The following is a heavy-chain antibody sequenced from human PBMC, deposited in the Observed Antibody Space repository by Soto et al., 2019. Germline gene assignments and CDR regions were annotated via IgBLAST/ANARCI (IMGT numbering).Heavy chain of an antibody. J-gene: IGHJ5*02. CDR2: LGAYNGNR. V-gene: IGHV1-18*01. CDR3: AKVIRVASMDL. Sequence: SSVKASCKASGYNISNYGITWLRPAPVQGPEWMVWLGAYNGNRKYLKKLQGRVTMTTDTSTNTAYMELTSLKSDDTAVYYCAKVIRVASMDLSAQGTQVTGSS. D-gene: IGHD5-12*01. CDR1: GYNISNYG.